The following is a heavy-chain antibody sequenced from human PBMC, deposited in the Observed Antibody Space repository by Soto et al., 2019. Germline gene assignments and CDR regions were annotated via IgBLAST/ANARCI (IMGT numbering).Heavy chain of an antibody. V-gene: IGHV5-51*01. CDR3: ARGTDAVITAFDY. Sequence: EVQLVQSGAEVKKPGESLKISCKGSGYSFTSYWIAWVRQMPEKGLEWMGIIYPGDSDTRYSPSFQGQVTISVDKSINTAYLQWSSLKASDTDMYYCARGTDAVITAFDYWGQGTLVTVSS. D-gene: IGHD1-7*01. CDR1: GYSFTSYW. J-gene: IGHJ4*02. CDR2: IYPGDSDT.